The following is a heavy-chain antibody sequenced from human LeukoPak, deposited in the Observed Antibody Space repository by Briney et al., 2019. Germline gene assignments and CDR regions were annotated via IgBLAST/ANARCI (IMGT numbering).Heavy chain of an antibody. Sequence: GGPLRLSCAASGFTFSSHWMTWVRQAPGKGLEWVANIKHDESEKNYLDSVKGRFTISRDNAQNSLYLQMNGLRVEDTAVYYCTRRLDDWGQGTLVTVSS. CDR2: IKHDESEK. J-gene: IGHJ4*02. CDR3: TRRLDD. V-gene: IGHV3-7*01. CDR1: GFTFSSHW. D-gene: IGHD3-16*01.